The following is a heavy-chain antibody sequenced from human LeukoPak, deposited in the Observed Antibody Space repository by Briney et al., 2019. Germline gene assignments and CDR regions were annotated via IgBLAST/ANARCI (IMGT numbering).Heavy chain of an antibody. V-gene: IGHV1-2*02. Sequence: ASVKVSCKASGYTLTGYYMHWVRQAPGQGLEWVGWINPNSGGTNYAQRLQGRVTMPTDPSTSTDYMELRSLRSDETAVYYCAREGLAAAGTSRWFDPWGQGTRVTVSS. D-gene: IGHD6-13*01. CDR2: INPNSGGT. J-gene: IGHJ5*02. CDR1: GYTLTGYY. CDR3: AREGLAAAGTSRWFDP.